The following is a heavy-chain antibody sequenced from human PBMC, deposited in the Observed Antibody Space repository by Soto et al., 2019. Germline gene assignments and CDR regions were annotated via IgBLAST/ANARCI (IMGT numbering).Heavy chain of an antibody. D-gene: IGHD1-1*01. V-gene: IGHV4-34*01. Sequence: ETLFLSCAGDCGSYSCYYWTWIRQPPGTGLEWIGEINHSGSTNYNPSLKSRVTISVDTSKNQFSLKLTSVTAADTAVYYCARDSSNWNFFYWGQG. CDR2: INHSGST. J-gene: IGHJ4*02. CDR1: CGSYSCYY. CDR3: ARDSSNWNFFY.